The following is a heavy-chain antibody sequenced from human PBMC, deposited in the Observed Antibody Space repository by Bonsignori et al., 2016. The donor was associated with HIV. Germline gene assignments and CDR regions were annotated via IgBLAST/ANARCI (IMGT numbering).Heavy chain of an antibody. CDR3: ARDSSGGSYYYYYYYMDV. Sequence: WVRQAPGQGLEWMGWINPNSGGTNYAQKFQGRVTMTRDTSISTAYMELSRLRSDDTAVYYCARDSSGGSYYYYYYYMDVWGKGTTVTVSS. D-gene: IGHD1-26*01. CDR2: INPNSGGT. J-gene: IGHJ6*03. V-gene: IGHV1-2*02.